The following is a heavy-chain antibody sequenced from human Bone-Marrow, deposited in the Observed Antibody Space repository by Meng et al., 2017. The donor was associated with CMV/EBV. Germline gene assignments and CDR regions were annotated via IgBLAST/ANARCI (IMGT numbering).Heavy chain of an antibody. CDR3: ARDQRFRPRGAFDI. CDR2: ISSSSSTI. Sequence: LSLTCAASGFTFSSYAMSWVRQAPGKGLEWVSYISSSSSTIYYADSVKGRFTISRDNAKNSLYLQMNSLRAEDTAVYYCARDQRFRPRGAFDIWGQGTMVTVSS. D-gene: IGHD3-10*01. V-gene: IGHV3-48*04. CDR1: GFTFSSYA. J-gene: IGHJ3*02.